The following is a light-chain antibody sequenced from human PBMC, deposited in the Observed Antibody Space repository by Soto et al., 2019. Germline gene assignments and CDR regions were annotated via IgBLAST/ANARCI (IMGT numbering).Light chain of an antibody. Sequence: DIQMTQSPSSLSASVGDRVTITCRASQNINSYLNWFHQKPGKAPKLLVSPASSLQSGVPSRFSGSGSGTDFTLTISSLQPEDFATYFCQQTYSTPYTFGQGTKLEIK. CDR2: PAS. V-gene: IGKV1-39*01. CDR3: QQTYSTPYT. J-gene: IGKJ2*01. CDR1: QNINSY.